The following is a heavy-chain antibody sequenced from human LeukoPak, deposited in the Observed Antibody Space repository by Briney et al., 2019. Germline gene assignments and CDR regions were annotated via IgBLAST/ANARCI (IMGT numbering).Heavy chain of an antibody. CDR1: GGSISSSSYY. V-gene: IGHV4-39*01. D-gene: IGHD3-3*01. Sequence: SETLSLTCTVSGGSISSSSYYWGWIRQPPGKGLEWIGSIYYSGSTYYNPSLKSRVTISVDTSKNQFSLKLSSVTAADTAVYYRATSPSQYYDFWSGYYNWFDPWGQGTLVTVSS. CDR2: IYYSGST. CDR3: ATSPSQYYDFWSGYYNWFDP. J-gene: IGHJ5*02.